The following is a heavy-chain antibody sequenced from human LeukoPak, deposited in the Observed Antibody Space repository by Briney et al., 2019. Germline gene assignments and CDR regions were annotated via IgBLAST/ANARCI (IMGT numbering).Heavy chain of an antibody. Sequence: QAGGSLRLSCAASGFTFSDHWMNWVRQAPGKGLEWVSAISGSGGSTYYADSVKGRFTISRDNSKNTLYLQMNSLRAEDTAVYYCAKDRAEYCSSTSSCNAFDIWGQGTMVTVSS. J-gene: IGHJ3*02. CDR1: GFTFSDHW. V-gene: IGHV3-23*01. CDR3: AKDRAEYCSSTSSCNAFDI. CDR2: ISGSGGST. D-gene: IGHD2-2*01.